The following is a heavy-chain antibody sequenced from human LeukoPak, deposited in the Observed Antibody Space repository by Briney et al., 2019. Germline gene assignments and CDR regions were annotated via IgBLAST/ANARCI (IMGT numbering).Heavy chain of an antibody. CDR1: GGAITSHY. CDR3: GRDALVGYFSYYYMDV. D-gene: IGHD2-15*01. CDR2: ISNSGST. Sequence: SETLSLTCTVSGGAITSHYWTWIRQSPVKGLEWIGDISNSGSTSYNPSLKSRVTISIDTSKNQFSLKLSSVTAADTAVYYCGRDALVGYFSYYYMDVWGRGTTVTVSS. V-gene: IGHV4-59*11. J-gene: IGHJ6*03.